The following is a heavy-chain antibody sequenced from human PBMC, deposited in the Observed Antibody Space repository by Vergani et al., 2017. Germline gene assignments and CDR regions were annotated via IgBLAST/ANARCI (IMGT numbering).Heavy chain of an antibody. D-gene: IGHD3-10*01. CDR1: GGSISSYY. Sequence: QVQLQESGPGLVKPSETLSLTCTVSGGSISSYYWSWIRQPAGKGLEWIGRIYTSGSTNYNPSLKIRVTMSVDTSKNQFSLKLGSVTAADTAVYYCARELTWFGEEPWYFDLWGRGTLVTVSS. CDR3: ARELTWFGEEPWYFDL. J-gene: IGHJ2*01. CDR2: IYTSGST. V-gene: IGHV4-4*07.